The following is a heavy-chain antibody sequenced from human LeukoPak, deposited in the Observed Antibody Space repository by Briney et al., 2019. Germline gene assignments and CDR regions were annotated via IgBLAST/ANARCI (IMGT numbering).Heavy chain of an antibody. V-gene: IGHV4-34*08. Sequence: GSLRLSCAASGFIFGDYNMNWVRQAPGKGLEWIGEINHSGSTNYNPSLKSRVTISVDTSKNQFSLKLSSVTAADTAVYYCAGNSGSYPGGDYWGQGTLVTVSS. CDR3: AGNSGSYPGGDY. CDR1: GFIFGDYN. D-gene: IGHD1-26*01. CDR2: INHSGST. J-gene: IGHJ4*02.